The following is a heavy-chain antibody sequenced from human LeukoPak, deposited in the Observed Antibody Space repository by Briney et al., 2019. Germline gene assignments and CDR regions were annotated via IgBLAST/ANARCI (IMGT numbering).Heavy chain of an antibody. CDR1: GFTFSSCA. CDR2: ISGSGGIT. J-gene: IGHJ4*02. D-gene: IGHD3-22*01. V-gene: IGHV3-23*01. CDR3: AKGLHYYDSSGYYYPFDY. Sequence: GGSLRLSCAASGFTFSSCAMNWVRQAPGKGLEWVSGISGSGGITHYADSVRGRFTISRDNSKNTLYLQMNSLRAEDTAVYYCAKGLHYYDSSGYYYPFDYWGQGTLVTVSS.